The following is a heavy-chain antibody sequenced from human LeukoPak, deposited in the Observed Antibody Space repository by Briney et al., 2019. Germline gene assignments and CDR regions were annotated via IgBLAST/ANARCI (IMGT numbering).Heavy chain of an antibody. J-gene: IGHJ4*02. D-gene: IGHD5-18*01. Sequence: GGSLRLSCAASGFTFSSYSMNWVCQAPGKGLEWVSSISSSSSYIYYADSVKGRFTISRDNAKNSLYLQMNSLRAEDTAVYYCARTRVSYSYGYVLDYWGQGTLVTVSS. CDR2: ISSSSSYI. CDR1: GFTFSSYS. CDR3: ARTRVSYSYGYVLDY. V-gene: IGHV3-21*01.